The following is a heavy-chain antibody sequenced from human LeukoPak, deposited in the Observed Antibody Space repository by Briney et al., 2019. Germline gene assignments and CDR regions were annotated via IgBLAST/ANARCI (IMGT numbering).Heavy chain of an antibody. CDR3: ARADYYDSSGYLYYFDY. J-gene: IGHJ4*02. CDR2: ISYDGSNK. Sequence: RGGALRLSCAASGFTFSSYAIHGGRQAPGEGLEGVAVISYDGSNKYYADSVKGRFTISRDNSKNTLYLQMNSLRAEDTAVYYCARADYYDSSGYLYYFDYWGQGTLVTVSS. D-gene: IGHD3-22*01. V-gene: IGHV3-30-3*01. CDR1: GFTFSSYA.